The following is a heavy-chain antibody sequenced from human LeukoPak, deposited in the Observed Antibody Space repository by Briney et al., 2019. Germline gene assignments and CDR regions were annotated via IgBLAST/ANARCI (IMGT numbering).Heavy chain of an antibody. CDR2: ISSSSSTI. CDR1: GFTFSSYS. Sequence: GGSLRLSCAASGFTFSSYSMNWVRQAPGKGLEWVSYISSSSSTIYYADSVKGRFTISRDNAKNSLYLQMNSLRAEDTAVYYCARDLWGSSSYYFDYWGQGTLVTVSS. D-gene: IGHD6-13*01. CDR3: ARDLWGSSSYYFDY. V-gene: IGHV3-48*01. J-gene: IGHJ4*02.